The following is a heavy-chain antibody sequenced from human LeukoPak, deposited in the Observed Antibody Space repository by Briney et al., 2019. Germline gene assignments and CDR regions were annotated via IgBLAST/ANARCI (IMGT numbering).Heavy chain of an antibody. V-gene: IGHV3-74*01. CDR1: GFTFTTFW. CDR3: ARDSGGAFDI. D-gene: IGHD6-19*01. Sequence: GGSLRLSCATSGFTFTTFWMHWVRQAPGKGLVWVSRINHDGSSTNYADSVKGRFTISRDNAKNTLYLQMNSLRAEDTAVYYCARDSGGAFDIWGQGTMVTVSS. J-gene: IGHJ3*02. CDR2: INHDGSST.